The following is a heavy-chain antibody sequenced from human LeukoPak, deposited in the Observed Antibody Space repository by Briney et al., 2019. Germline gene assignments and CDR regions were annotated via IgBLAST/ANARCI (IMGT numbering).Heavy chain of an antibody. D-gene: IGHD3-10*01. CDR1: GFTFSSYW. J-gene: IGHJ4*02. CDR3: AKSVYHSGNY. Sequence: GGSLRLSCAASGFTFSSYWMSWVRQAPGKGLEWVSSISGGTTYYADSVKGRFTISRDNSKNTVSLQMNSLRAEDTAVYYCAKSVYHSGNYWGQGTLATVSS. CDR2: ISGGTT. V-gene: IGHV3-23*01.